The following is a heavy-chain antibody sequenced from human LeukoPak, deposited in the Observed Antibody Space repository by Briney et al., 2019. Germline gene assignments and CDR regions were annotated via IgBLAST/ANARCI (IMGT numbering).Heavy chain of an antibody. CDR1: GYTFTSYG. D-gene: IGHD6-13*01. J-gene: IGHJ4*02. Sequence: GASVKVSCKASGYTFTSYGISWVRQAPGQGLEWMGWISAYNGNTNYAQKFQGRVTITRNTSISTAYMELSSLRSEDTAVYYCARSHFRSSSWYVYWGQGTLVTVSS. V-gene: IGHV1-18*01. CDR3: ARSHFRSSSWYVY. CDR2: ISAYNGNT.